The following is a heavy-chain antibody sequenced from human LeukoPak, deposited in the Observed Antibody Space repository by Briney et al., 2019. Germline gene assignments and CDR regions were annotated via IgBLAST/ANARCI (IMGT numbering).Heavy chain of an antibody. J-gene: IGHJ4*02. V-gene: IGHV3-7*01. CDR3: ARSVPELRYFDWTHDY. CDR2: IKQDGSEK. D-gene: IGHD3-9*01. CDR1: GFTFSSYW. Sequence: TGGSLRLSCAASGFTFSSYWMSWVRQAPGKGLEWVANIKQDGSEKYYVDSVKGRFTIPRDNAKDSLYLQMNSLRAEDTAAYYYARSVPELRYFDWTHDYWGQGTLVTVSS.